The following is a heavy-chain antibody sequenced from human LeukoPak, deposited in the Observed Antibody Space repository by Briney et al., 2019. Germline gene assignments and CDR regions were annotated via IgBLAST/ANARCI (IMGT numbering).Heavy chain of an antibody. D-gene: IGHD3-3*01. CDR1: GGSISSHY. CDR2: IYYSGST. CDR3: ARDRPYYDFWSGYYDYWFDP. Sequence: SETLSLTCTVSGGSISSHYWGWIRQPPGKGLEWIGYIYYSGSTNYNPSLKSRVTISVDTSKNQFSLKLSSVTAADTAVYYCARDRPYYDFWSGYYDYWFDPWGQGTLVTVSS. V-gene: IGHV4-59*11. J-gene: IGHJ5*02.